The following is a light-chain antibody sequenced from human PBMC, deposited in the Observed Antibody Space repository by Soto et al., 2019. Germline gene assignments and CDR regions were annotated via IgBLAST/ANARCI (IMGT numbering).Light chain of an antibody. V-gene: IGKV1-5*01. CDR2: NAS. J-gene: IGKJ1*01. CDR3: QQYNTYSQT. Sequence: DIQMTQSPSTLSASLGDRVTITCRASQSISSWLAWYQQKPGTAPKLLIYNASSLESGVPSRFGGSGSGTEFTLTISSLQPDDFATYYCQQYNTYSQTFGQGTKVDIK. CDR1: QSISSW.